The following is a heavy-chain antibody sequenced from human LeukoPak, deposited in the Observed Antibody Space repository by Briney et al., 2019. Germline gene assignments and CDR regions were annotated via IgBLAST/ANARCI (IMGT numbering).Heavy chain of an antibody. CDR2: IYYSGST. CDR3: ASDVPGLMAFDY. Sequence: PSETLSLTCTVSGGSISSYYWGWIRQPPGKGLEWIGSIYYSGSTYYNPSLKSRVTISIDTSKNQFSLKLSSVTAADTAVYYCASDVPGLMAFDYWGQGTLVTVSS. V-gene: IGHV4-39*01. CDR1: GGSISSYY. D-gene: IGHD2-8*01. J-gene: IGHJ4*02.